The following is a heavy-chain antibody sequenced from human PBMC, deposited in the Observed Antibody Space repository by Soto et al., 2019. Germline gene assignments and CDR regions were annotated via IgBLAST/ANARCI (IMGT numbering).Heavy chain of an antibody. CDR3: ARGIGYCSRTYGCSSRHLRFDS. Sequence: QVQLQQWGAGLLKTSETLSLTCAVYGGSFSGYYWTWIRQTPGKGLEWIGAINHSGTTQYNPSLTTQITIPLDTPNNQFSLHVTSVTAADTAVYFCARGIGYCSRTYGCSSRHLRFDSWGQGSLVTVSS. J-gene: IGHJ4*02. CDR2: INHSGTT. V-gene: IGHV4-34*01. D-gene: IGHD2-8*01. CDR1: GGSFSGYY.